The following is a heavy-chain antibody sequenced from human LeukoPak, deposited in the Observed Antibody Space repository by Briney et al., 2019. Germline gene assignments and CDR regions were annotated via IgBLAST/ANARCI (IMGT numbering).Heavy chain of an antibody. J-gene: IGHJ4*02. CDR3: ANAGAYYNSWSGYSGDQFDY. CDR2: IYYSGGT. Sequence: SETLSLTCTVSGGSISSSSYYWGWIRQPPGKGLEWIGNIYYSGGTYYSPSLKSRLTISVDTSKNQFSLRLNSVTAADTAVYYCANAGAYYNSWSGYSGDQFDYWGQGTLVTVSS. D-gene: IGHD3-3*01. V-gene: IGHV4-39*01. CDR1: GGSISSSSYY.